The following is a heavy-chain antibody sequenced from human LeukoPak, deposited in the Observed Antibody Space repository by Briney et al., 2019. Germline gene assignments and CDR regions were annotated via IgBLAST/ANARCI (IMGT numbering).Heavy chain of an antibody. D-gene: IGHD3-9*01. CDR1: GFTFSDYY. CDR2: ISYSGDTK. Sequence: GGSLRLSCAASGFTFSDYYMSWIRQAPGKGLEWVSYISYSGDTKYYADSVKGRFTISRDNAKNSLYLQMNSLRAEDTAVYYCARDPLTLYDYYMDVWGKGTTVTVSS. J-gene: IGHJ6*03. V-gene: IGHV3-11*04. CDR3: ARDPLTLYDYYMDV.